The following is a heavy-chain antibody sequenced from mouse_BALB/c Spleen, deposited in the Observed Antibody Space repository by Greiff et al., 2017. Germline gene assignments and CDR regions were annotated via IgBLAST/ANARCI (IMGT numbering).Heavy chain of an antibody. Sequence: QVQLKQSGAELVRPGVSVKISCKGSGYTFTDYAMHWVKQSHAKSLEWIGVISTYYGDASYNQKFKGKATMTVDKSSSTAYMELARLTSEDSAIYYCARPVYGSSPWFAYWGQGTLVTVSA. J-gene: IGHJ3*01. CDR2: ISTYYGDA. D-gene: IGHD1-1*01. CDR1: GYTFTDYA. V-gene: IGHV1S137*01. CDR3: ARPVYGSSPWFAY.